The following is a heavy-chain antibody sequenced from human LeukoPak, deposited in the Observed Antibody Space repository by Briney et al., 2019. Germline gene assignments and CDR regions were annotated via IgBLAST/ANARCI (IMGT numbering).Heavy chain of an antibody. V-gene: IGHV4-59*01. J-gene: IGHJ4*02. CDR2: IYYSGST. CDR1: GGSISTYY. Sequence: SETLSLTCTVSGGSISTYYWNWIRQSPGKGLEWIGNIYYSGSTNCNPSLKSRVTISLDTSKKKFSLKLNSVTAADTAVYYCARGTYYYDSGGFEFDYWGQGTLVTVSS. CDR3: ARGTYYYDSGGFEFDY. D-gene: IGHD3-22*01.